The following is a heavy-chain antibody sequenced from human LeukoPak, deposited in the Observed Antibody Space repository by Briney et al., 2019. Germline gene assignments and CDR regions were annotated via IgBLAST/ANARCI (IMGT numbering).Heavy chain of an antibody. CDR1: GYSISSGYY. V-gene: IGHV4-38-2*01. Sequence: SETLSLTCAVSGYSISSGYYWGWIRQPPGKGLEWIGSIFHSGSTYYNPSLKSRVNMSVDTSKNQISLKLSSVTAADTAVYYCARASGSYGSRSYYYYGMDVWGKGTMVTVSS. D-gene: IGHD3-10*01. J-gene: IGHJ6*04. CDR3: ARASGSYGSRSYYYYGMDV. CDR2: IFHSGST.